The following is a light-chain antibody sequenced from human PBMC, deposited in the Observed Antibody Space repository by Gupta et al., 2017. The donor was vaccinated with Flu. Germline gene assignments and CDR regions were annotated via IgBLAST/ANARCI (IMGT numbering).Light chain of an antibody. CDR3: CSYAGSYSWV. V-gene: IGLV2-11*01. Sequence: IYGTGTSSDVGGYNDVSWYQQHPGKAPNLMMYDVSKRPSGVPDRFSGSKSGNTAFMIISGLQAEDEADEYCCSYAGSYSWVFGGGTKLTVL. CDR2: DVS. CDR1: SSDVGGYND. J-gene: IGLJ2*01.